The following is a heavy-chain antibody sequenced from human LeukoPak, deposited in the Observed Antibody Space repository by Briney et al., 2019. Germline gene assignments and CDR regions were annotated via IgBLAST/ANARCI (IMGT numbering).Heavy chain of an antibody. CDR2: INHSGST. J-gene: IGHJ6*02. Sequence: SETLSLTCAVYGGSFSGYYWSWIRQPPGKGLEWIGEINHSGSTNYNPSLKSRVTMSVDTSKNQFSLRVSSVTAADTAVYYCARSTRSSGYGMDVWGQGTTVTVSS. V-gene: IGHV4-34*01. CDR1: GGSFSGYY. D-gene: IGHD2-2*01. CDR3: ARSTRSSGYGMDV.